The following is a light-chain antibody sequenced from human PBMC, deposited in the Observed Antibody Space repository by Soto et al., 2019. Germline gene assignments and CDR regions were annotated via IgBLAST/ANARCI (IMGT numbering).Light chain of an antibody. V-gene: IGKV1-5*01. Sequence: DIQMTHSPSTLSASVVDIVTITFRSSQSISHFLALYQQKPGKVPKLLIYDASNLGSGVPSRFSGSGSGTDFTLTISGLQPDDFTTYYCQKYTSYSREFGQGTKVDIK. CDR1: QSISHF. CDR3: QKYTSYSRE. CDR2: DAS. J-gene: IGKJ1*01.